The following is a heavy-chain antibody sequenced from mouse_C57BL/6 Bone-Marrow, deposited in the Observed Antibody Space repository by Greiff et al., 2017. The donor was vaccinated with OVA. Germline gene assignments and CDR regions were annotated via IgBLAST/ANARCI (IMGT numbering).Heavy chain of an antibody. CDR2: IDPENGDT. Sequence: VHVKQSGAELVRPGASVKLSCTASGFNIKDDYMHWVKQRPEQGLEWIGWIDPENGDTEYASKFQGKATITADTSSNTAYLQLSSLTSEDTAVYYCTPDQGYYAMDYWGQGTSVTVSS. CDR3: TPDQGYYAMDY. CDR1: GFNIKDDY. D-gene: IGHD3-3*01. J-gene: IGHJ4*01. V-gene: IGHV14-4*01.